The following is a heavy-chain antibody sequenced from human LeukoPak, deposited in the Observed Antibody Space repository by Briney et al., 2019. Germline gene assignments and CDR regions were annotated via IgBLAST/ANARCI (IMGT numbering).Heavy chain of an antibody. CDR2: IKQDGSTK. CDR1: GFTFTNSW. CDR3: ARDTDGSLDY. J-gene: IGHJ4*02. V-gene: IGHV3-7*01. Sequence: PGGSLRLSCAASGFTFTNSWMAWVRQAPEKGLEWVANIKQDGSTKHYADSLKGRFTISRDNPKNSLYLQMNSLRADDTAVYYCARDTDGSLDYWGQGILVTVAS. D-gene: IGHD1-26*01.